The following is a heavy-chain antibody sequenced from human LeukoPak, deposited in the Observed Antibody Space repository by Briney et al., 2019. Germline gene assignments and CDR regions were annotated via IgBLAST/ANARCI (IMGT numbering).Heavy chain of an antibody. V-gene: IGHV3-53*01. CDR2: MYSGDST. Sequence: GGSLRLSCAASGFTVRSNYMTWVRQAPGKGLEWVSVMYSGDSTYYDDSVKGRFTISRDNSKNTLDLQMNSLRDEDTGVYYCARADGYSSWFVHWGQGTLVTVSS. CDR3: ARADGYSSWFVH. J-gene: IGHJ5*02. CDR1: GFTVRSNY. D-gene: IGHD5-18*01.